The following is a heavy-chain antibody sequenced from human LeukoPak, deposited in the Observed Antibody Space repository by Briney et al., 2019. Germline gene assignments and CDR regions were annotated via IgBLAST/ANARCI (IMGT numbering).Heavy chain of an antibody. CDR2: IYYSGST. CDR3: ARGFHCSSTSCYRRLYYYYGMDV. Sequence: SETLSLTCTVSGGSISSYYWSWIRQPPGKGLEWIGYIYYSGSTNYNPSLKSRVTISVDTSKNQFSLKLSSVTAADTAVYYCARGFHCSSTSCYRRLYYYYGMDVWGQGTTVTVSS. J-gene: IGHJ6*02. CDR1: GGSISSYY. D-gene: IGHD2-2*01. V-gene: IGHV4-59*12.